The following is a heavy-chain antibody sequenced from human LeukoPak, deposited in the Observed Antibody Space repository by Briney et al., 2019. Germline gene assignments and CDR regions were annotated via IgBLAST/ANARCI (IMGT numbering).Heavy chain of an antibody. Sequence: GGSLRLSCAASGFSFTTYWMTWVRQAPGKGLEWVANIKQDGSEKHYVDSVKGRFTISRDNSKNTLYLQMNSLRAEDTAVYYCAKGRAVTTWRYGMDVWGQGTTVTVSS. CDR1: GFSFTTYW. CDR2: IKQDGSEK. V-gene: IGHV3-7*01. CDR3: AKGRAVTTWRYGMDV. D-gene: IGHD4-17*01. J-gene: IGHJ6*02.